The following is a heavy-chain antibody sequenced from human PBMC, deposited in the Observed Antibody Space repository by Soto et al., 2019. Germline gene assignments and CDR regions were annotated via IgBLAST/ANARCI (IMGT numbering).Heavy chain of an antibody. J-gene: IGHJ4*02. CDR1: GFTFSTYT. CDR2: ISSSSNTI. Sequence: GGSLRLSCAASGFTFSTYTMNWVRQAPGKGLEWVSYISSSSNTIYYADSVKGRFTISRDNAKNSLYLQMNSLRAEDTAVYYCARDYSSYGPFDYWAQGTLVTVSS. D-gene: IGHD5-18*01. CDR3: ARDYSSYGPFDY. V-gene: IGHV3-48*01.